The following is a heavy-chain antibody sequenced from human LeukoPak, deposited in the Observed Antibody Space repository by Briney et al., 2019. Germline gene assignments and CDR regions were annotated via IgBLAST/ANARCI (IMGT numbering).Heavy chain of an antibody. CDR2: ISYDGSNK. CDR3: ARDWVEGTAMVTGFDY. V-gene: IGHV3-30*04. CDR1: GFTFSSYA. J-gene: IGHJ4*02. D-gene: IGHD5-18*01. Sequence: PGGSVRLSCAASGFTFSSYAMHWVRQAPGKGLEWVAVISYDGSNKYYADSVKGRFTISRDNSKNTLYLQMNSLRAEDTAVYYCARDWVEGTAMVTGFDYWGQGTLVTVSS.